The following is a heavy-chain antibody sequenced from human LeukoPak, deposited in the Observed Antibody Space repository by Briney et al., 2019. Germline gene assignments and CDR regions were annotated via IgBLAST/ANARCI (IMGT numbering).Heavy chain of an antibody. CDR3: ARGRLSGSSHFDH. CDR2: IYYTGST. J-gene: IGHJ4*02. Sequence: SETLSLTCTVSGGSISGHYCGWIRQPPGKGLEWLGYIYYTGSTSYNPSLESRVTISLAMSKNQLSLRLSSMTSADTAVYYCARGRLSGSSHFDHWGQGTLVTVSS. V-gene: IGHV4-59*11. CDR1: GGSISGHY. D-gene: IGHD6-13*01.